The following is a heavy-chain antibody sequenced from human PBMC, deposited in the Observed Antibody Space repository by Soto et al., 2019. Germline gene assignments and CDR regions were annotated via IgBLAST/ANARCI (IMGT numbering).Heavy chain of an antibody. D-gene: IGHD5-18*01. V-gene: IGHV1-46*01. CDR1: GYTFTSYY. CDR3: ARADTRLEDYYGMDA. J-gene: IGHJ6*02. CDR2: INPSGGST. Sequence: ASVKVSCKASGYTFTSYYMHWVRQAPGQGLEWMGIINPSGGSTSYAQKFQGRVTMTRDTSTSTVYMELSSLRSEDTAVYYCARADTRLEDYYGMDAWGQGTTVTVSS.